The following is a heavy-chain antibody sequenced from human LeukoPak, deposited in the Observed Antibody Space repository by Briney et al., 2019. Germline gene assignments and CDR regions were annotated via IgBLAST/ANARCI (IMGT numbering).Heavy chain of an antibody. V-gene: IGHV1-18*01. CDR2: ISGYNGKT. D-gene: IGHD3-3*01. Sequence: ASVKVSCKASGYTVTRYGISWVRQAPGQGLEWMGWISGYNGKTNYAQKLQGRVTMTTDTSTCTAYMELRSLRSDDTAVYYCARDGYDFWSGYPHSFDPWGQGTLVTVSS. CDR3: ARDGYDFWSGYPHSFDP. CDR1: GYTVTRYG. J-gene: IGHJ5*02.